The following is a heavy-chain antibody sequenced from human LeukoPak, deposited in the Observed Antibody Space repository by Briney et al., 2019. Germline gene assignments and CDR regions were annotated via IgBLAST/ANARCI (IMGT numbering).Heavy chain of an antibody. V-gene: IGHV4-59*01. Sequence: SETLSLTCTVSGGSISDYYWSWIRQPPGKGLEWIGYINYSGSTNYNPSLKSRVTISGDTSKNQLSLKLSSVTAADTAVYYCASRSSSWYHYFDYWGQGTLVTVSS. J-gene: IGHJ4*02. CDR2: INYSGST. CDR1: GGSISDYY. CDR3: ASRSSSWYHYFDY. D-gene: IGHD6-13*01.